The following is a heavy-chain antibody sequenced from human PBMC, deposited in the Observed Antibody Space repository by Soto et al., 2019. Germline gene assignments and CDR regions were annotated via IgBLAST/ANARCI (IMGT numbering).Heavy chain of an antibody. D-gene: IGHD2-15*01. J-gene: IGHJ6*02. CDR1: GGTFSSYA. V-gene: IGHV1-69*01. Sequence: QVQLVQSGAEVKKPGSSVKVSCKASGGTFSSYAISWVRQAPGQGLEWMGGSIPIFGTANYAQKFQGRVTITADESTSTAYMELSSLRSEDTAVYYCARVTLYGLAPYYYYGMDVWGQGTTVTVSS. CDR3: ARVTLYGLAPYYYYGMDV. CDR2: SIPIFGTA.